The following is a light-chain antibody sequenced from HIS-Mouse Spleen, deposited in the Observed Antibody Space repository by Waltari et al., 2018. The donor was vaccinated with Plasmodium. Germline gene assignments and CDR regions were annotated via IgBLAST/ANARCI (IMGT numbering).Light chain of an antibody. V-gene: IGKV3-15*01. CDR2: GAS. CDR3: QQYNNWPPYT. Sequence: EIVMTQSPATLSVSPGARATLSCRASQSVSSKLAWYQQKPGQATTLLIYGASTRDPGIPARFSGSGSGTEFTLTISSLQSEDFAVYYCQQYNNWPPYTFGQGTKLEIK. CDR1: QSVSSK. J-gene: IGKJ2*01.